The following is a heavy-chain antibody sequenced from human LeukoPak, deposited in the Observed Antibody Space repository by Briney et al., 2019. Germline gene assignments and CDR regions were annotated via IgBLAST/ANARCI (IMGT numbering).Heavy chain of an antibody. CDR2: ISSSASYI. CDR3: ARATDGRFDI. CDR1: GFTFSSYS. V-gene: IGHV3-21*01. Sequence: GGSPRLSCAASGFTFSSYSMNWVCQAPGKGLEWVSFISSSASYISYADSVKGRFTISRDNAKSSLWLQMNSLRAEDTAVYYCARATDGRFDIWGQGTRDLVSS. J-gene: IGHJ3*02.